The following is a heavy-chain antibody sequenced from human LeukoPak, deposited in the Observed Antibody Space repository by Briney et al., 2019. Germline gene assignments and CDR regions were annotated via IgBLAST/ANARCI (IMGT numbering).Heavy chain of an antibody. J-gene: IGHJ3*02. Sequence: SGGSLRLSCAASGFTFSSYSMNWVRQAPGKGLEWVSYISSSSSTIYYADSVKGRFTISRDNAKNSLYLQMNSLRAEDTAVYYCARVLSPYYYDSSGYHDAFDIWGQGTMVTVSS. CDR2: ISSSSSTI. CDR3: ARVLSPYYYDSSGYHDAFDI. D-gene: IGHD3-22*01. V-gene: IGHV3-48*01. CDR1: GFTFSSYS.